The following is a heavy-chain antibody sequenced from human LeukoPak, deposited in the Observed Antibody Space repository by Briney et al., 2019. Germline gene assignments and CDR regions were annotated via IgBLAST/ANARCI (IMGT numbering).Heavy chain of an antibody. CDR1: SGSISSYY. Sequence: SETLSLTCTVSSGSISSYYWSWIRQPPGKGLEWIGYIDYSGSTNYNPSLKSRVTISVDTSKNQFSLNLSSVTAADTAVYYCARDAGYADPFDYWGQGTLVTVSS. V-gene: IGHV4-59*01. D-gene: IGHD3-16*01. CDR2: IDYSGST. CDR3: ARDAGYADPFDY. J-gene: IGHJ4*02.